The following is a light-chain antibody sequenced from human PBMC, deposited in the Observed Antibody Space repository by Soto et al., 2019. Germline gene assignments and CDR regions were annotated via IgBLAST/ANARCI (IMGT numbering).Light chain of an antibody. V-gene: IGKV1D-12*01. Sequence: DVQMTQSPSSVSASVGDRVTITCRASQDISRWLAWYQQKPGQAPKFLIYAASNLQSGDPSRFSGSGSGTDFARTISSLQPEDFATYYGQQGNNFPLTFGQGTRLEIK. J-gene: IGKJ5*01. CDR1: QDISRW. CDR3: QQGNNFPLT. CDR2: AAS.